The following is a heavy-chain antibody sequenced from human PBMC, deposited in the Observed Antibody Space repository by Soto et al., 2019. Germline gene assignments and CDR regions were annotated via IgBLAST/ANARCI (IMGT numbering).Heavy chain of an antibody. CDR3: ARGKWFGELLYDYFDY. Sequence: GSLRLSCAASGFTFSSYDMHWVRQATGKGLEWVSAIGTAGDTYYPGSVKGRFTISRENAKNSLYLQMNSLRAEDTVVYYCARGKWFGELLYDYFDYWGQGTLVTVSS. CDR2: IGTAGDT. CDR1: GFTFSSYD. J-gene: IGHJ4*02. D-gene: IGHD3-10*01. V-gene: IGHV3-13*01.